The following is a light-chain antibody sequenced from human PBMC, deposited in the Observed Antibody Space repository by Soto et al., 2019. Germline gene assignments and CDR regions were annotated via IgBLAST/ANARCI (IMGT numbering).Light chain of an antibody. CDR2: GAS. Sequence: EIVLTQSPGTLSLSPGERATLSCRASQSVSSSYLAWYQQKPGQAHRLLIYGASSRATGIPDRFSGSGSGTDFTLTISRLEPEDFAVYYCQQYGSSLFTFGPGTEVDIK. V-gene: IGKV3-20*01. J-gene: IGKJ3*01. CDR1: QSVSSSY. CDR3: QQYGSSLFT.